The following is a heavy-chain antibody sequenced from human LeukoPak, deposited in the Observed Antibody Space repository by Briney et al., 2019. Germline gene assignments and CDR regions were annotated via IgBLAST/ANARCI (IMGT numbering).Heavy chain of an antibody. Sequence: SQTLSLTCTVSGGSISSGSYSWSWIQQPAGKGLEWMGRIYTSGSTNYNPSLKSRVTISVDTSKNQFSLKLSSVTAADTAVYYCARARAAMGDVFDIWGQGTMVTVSS. J-gene: IGHJ3*02. D-gene: IGHD5-18*01. CDR2: IYTSGST. CDR1: GGSISSGSYS. CDR3: ARARAAMGDVFDI. V-gene: IGHV4-61*02.